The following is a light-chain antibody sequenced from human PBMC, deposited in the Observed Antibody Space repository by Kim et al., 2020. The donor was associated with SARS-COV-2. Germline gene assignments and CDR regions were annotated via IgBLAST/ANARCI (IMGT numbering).Light chain of an antibody. CDR3: QQANSFPRT. J-gene: IGKJ1*01. V-gene: IGKV1-12*01. Sequence: GDRVSITCRASEEINNWLAWYQQRPGKAPRLLMFAATSLQSGVPSRFSGSASGTNFTLTITSLQPEDFATYYCQQANSFPRTFGQGTKVDIK. CDR2: AAT. CDR1: EEINNW.